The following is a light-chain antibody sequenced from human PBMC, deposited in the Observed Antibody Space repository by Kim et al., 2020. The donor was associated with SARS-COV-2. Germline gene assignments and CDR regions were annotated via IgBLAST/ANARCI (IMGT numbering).Light chain of an antibody. CDR1: QSVSSNY. CDR3: QQYGSSPRT. Sequence: SLGESATRTSRASQSVSSNYLAWFQQKTGQAPRLLIYGASSSATGSPDRFSGSGSGTDFTLNISRLEPEDFAGYYWQQYGSSPRTFSQGTKVDIK. V-gene: IGKV3-20*01. J-gene: IGKJ1*01. CDR2: GAS.